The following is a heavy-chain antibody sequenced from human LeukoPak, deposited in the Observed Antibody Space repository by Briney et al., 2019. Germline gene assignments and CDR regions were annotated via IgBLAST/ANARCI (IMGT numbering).Heavy chain of an antibody. CDR1: GFTVSSNY. CDR2: IYSGGST. J-gene: IGHJ4*02. D-gene: IGHD6-13*01. Sequence: GGSLRLSCAASGFTVSSNYMSWVRQAPGKGLEWVSVIYSGGSTYYADSVKGRFTISRDNSKNTLYLQMNSLRAEDTAVYYCAGDNPIAAAGTDEYYFDYWGQGTLVTVSS. CDR3: AGDNPIAAAGTDEYYFDY. V-gene: IGHV3-66*01.